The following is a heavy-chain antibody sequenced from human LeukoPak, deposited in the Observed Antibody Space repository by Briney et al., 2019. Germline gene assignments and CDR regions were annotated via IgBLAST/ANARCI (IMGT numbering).Heavy chain of an antibody. CDR2: IYSGGST. V-gene: IGHV3-66*01. CDR3: ARAPYSSSWFNYYYYYGMDV. Sequence: GGSLRLSCAASGFTVSSNYMSWVRQAPGKGLEWVSVIYSGGSTYYADSVKGRFTISRDNSKNTLYLQMNSLRAEDTAVYYCARAPYSSSWFNYYYYYGMDVWGQGTTVTVSS. D-gene: IGHD6-13*01. CDR1: GFTVSSNY. J-gene: IGHJ6*02.